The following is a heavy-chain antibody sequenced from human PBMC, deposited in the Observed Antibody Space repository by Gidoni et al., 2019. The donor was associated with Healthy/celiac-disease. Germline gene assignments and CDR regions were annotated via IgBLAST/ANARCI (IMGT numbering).Heavy chain of an antibody. Sequence: EVQLVESGGGLVQPGGSLKLSCSASGFTVSGPAMHWVRQASGKGLEWVGRIRSKANSYATAYAASVKGRFTISRDDSKNTAYLQMNSLKTEDTAVYYCTRRSLSLDGGWEDYWGQGTLVTVTS. CDR2: IRSKANSYAT. V-gene: IGHV3-73*02. CDR3: TRRSLSLDGGWEDY. D-gene: IGHD3-16*01. J-gene: IGHJ4*02. CDR1: GFTVSGPA.